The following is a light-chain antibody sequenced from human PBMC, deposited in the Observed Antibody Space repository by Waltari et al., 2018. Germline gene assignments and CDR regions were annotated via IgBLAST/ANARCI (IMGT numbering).Light chain of an antibody. CDR1: SSHIGSNS. CDR2: SNT. CDR3: ATWDDSLNGYV. Sequence: QSVLTQPPSASGTPGQRVTISCSGSSSHIGSNSVTWYQQLPGTAPKLLIYSNTQRPSGVPDRFSGSKSGTSASLAISGLQSEDEADYYCATWDDSLNGYVFGTGTKVTVL. J-gene: IGLJ1*01. V-gene: IGLV1-44*01.